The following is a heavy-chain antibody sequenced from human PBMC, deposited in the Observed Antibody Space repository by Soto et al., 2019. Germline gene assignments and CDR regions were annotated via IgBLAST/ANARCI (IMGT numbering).Heavy chain of an antibody. CDR2: VNPNNGDT. D-gene: IGHD3-10*01. J-gene: IGHJ4*02. CDR3: AKVSRKGSAIDFDY. V-gene: IGHV1-8*01. Sequence: QVQLVQSGAELKKPGASVKVSCKASGYTFSNYDMNWVRQATGQGPEWIGWVNPNNGDTGYAQKFQGRVTLTTDISXXXXXXXXXXXRSEDTAIYYCAKVSRKGSAIDFDYWGQGTLITVSS. CDR1: GYTFSNYD.